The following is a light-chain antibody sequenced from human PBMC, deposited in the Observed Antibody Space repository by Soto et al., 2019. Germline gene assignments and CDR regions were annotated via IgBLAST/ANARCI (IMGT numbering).Light chain of an antibody. CDR3: QHYGSSPPT. CDR1: QNISNY. J-gene: IGKJ1*01. V-gene: IGKV3-20*01. CDR2: DVS. Sequence: FVLPQSPATLSLSPGKRATVSCRASQNISNYLIWYQQKPGQAPRLLIYDVSNRATGIPARFSGSGSGTDFTLTISRLEPDDFAVYYCQHYGSSPPTFGQGTKVDIK.